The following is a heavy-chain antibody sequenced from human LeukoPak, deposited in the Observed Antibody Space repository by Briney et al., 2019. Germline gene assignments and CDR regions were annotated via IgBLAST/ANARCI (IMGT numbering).Heavy chain of an antibody. J-gene: IGHJ4*02. Sequence: QSGGSLRLSCAASGFNFSIYSMNWVRQAPGMGLEWVSYITSSSTIYYADSVKGRFTISRDNAKNSLYLQMNSLRDEGTAVYYCARDSGFDSWGQGTLVTVSS. CDR2: ITSSSTI. CDR3: ARDSGFDS. V-gene: IGHV3-48*02. D-gene: IGHD1-1*01. CDR1: GFNFSIYS.